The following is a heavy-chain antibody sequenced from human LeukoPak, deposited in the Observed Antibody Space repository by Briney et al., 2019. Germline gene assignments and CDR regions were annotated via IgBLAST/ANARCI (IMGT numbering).Heavy chain of an antibody. CDR2: ISTYNGDT. V-gene: IGHV1-18*04. CDR3: ARDPSNTGGWYIWFDF. Sequence: ASVKVSCKASGYTFKNYGISWVRQAPGQGLEWMGWISTYNGDTKHAQKVQGRLTLTADASTSTAYMELRGLRSDDTAVYYCARDPSNTGGWYIWFDFWGQGTLVIVSS. J-gene: IGHJ5*01. CDR1: GYTFKNYG. D-gene: IGHD6-19*01.